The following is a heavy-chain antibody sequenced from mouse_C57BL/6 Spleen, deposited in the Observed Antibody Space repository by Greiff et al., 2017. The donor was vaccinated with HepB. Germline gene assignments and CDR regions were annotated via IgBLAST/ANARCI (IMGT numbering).Heavy chain of an antibody. CDR2: IRLKSDNYAT. J-gene: IGHJ4*01. D-gene: IGHD4-1*01. V-gene: IGHV6-3*01. CDR1: GFTFSNYW. CDR3: TGTGTKYAMDY. Sequence: EVMLVESGGGLVQPGGSMKLSCVASGFTFSNYWMNWVRQSPEKGLEWVAQIRLKSDNYATHYAESVKGRFTISRDDSKSSVYLQMNNLRAEDTGIYYCTGTGTKYAMDYWGQGTSVTVSS.